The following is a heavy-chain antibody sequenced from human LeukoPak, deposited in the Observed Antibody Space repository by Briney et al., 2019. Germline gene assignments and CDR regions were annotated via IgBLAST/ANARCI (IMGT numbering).Heavy chain of an antibody. CDR2: IIPIFGTA. D-gene: IGHD6-25*01. V-gene: IGHV1-69*05. J-gene: IGHJ3*02. CDR1: GGTFSSYA. Sequence: SVKVSRTASGGTFSSYAISWVRQAPGQGLEWMGGIIPIFGTANYAQKLQGRVTITTDEYTSTAYMELGSLRSEDTAVYYCAREGSATDAFDIWGQGTMVTVSS. CDR3: AREGSATDAFDI.